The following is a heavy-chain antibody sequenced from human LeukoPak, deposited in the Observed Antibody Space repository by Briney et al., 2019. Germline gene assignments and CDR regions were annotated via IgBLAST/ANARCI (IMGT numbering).Heavy chain of an antibody. Sequence: GGTLRLSCAASGFTFSSYGMSWVRQAPGKGLEWVSIFYGDGNTYYADSVKGRFTISRDNSKNTLYLQMNSLRAEDTAVYYCARSIYNYVWGSYDYWGQGTLVTVSS. V-gene: IGHV3-53*01. CDR2: FYGDGNT. CDR1: GFTFSSYG. D-gene: IGHD3-16*01. J-gene: IGHJ4*02. CDR3: ARSIYNYVWGSYDY.